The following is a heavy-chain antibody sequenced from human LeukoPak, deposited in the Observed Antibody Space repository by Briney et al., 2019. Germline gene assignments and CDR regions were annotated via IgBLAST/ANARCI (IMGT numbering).Heavy chain of an antibody. Sequence: KPGGSLRLXCAASGFTFSSYSMKWVRLAPGKGLEWVSSISSSSSYIYYADSVKGRFTISRDNAKNSLYLQMNSLRAEDTAVYYCARDPPTTDYYDSSGYSDFDYWGQGTLVTVSS. CDR2: ISSSSSYI. D-gene: IGHD3-22*01. CDR1: GFTFSSYS. CDR3: ARDPPTTDYYDSSGYSDFDY. V-gene: IGHV3-21*01. J-gene: IGHJ4*02.